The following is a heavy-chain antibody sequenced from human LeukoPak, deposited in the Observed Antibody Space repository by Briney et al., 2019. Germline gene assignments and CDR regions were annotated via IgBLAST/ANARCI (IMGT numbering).Heavy chain of an antibody. CDR3: ARGLLRYFDWLLYSFDY. CDR2: IYYSGST. J-gene: IGHJ4*02. V-gene: IGHV4-61*01. Sequence: SETLSLTCTVSGGSVSSGSYDWSWIRQPPGKGLEWIGYIYYSGSTNYNPSLKSRVTISVDTSKNQFSLKLSSVTAADTAVYYCARGLLRYFDWLLYSFDYWGQGTLVTVSS. D-gene: IGHD3-9*01. CDR1: GGSVSSGSYD.